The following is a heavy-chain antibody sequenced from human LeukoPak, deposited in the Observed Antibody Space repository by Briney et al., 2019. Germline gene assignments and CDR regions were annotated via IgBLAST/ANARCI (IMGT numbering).Heavy chain of an antibody. CDR1: EFTFSGTW. CDR2: INWNGGRT. V-gene: IGHV3-20*04. Sequence: GGSLRLSCVVSEFTFSGTWMSWVRQAPGKGLEWLSGINWNGGRTGYADSMKGRFIISRDNAKNSLYLQVNSLRAEDTALYYCARNFGGGDSSGPYYWGQGTLVTVSS. CDR3: ARNFGGGDSSGPYY. D-gene: IGHD3-22*01. J-gene: IGHJ4*02.